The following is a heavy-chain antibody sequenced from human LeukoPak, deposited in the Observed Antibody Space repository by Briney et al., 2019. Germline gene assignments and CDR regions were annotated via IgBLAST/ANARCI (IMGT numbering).Heavy chain of an antibody. V-gene: IGHV1-69*11. CDR2: IIPILSQS. J-gene: IGHJ3*02. D-gene: IGHD3-10*01. Sequence: AVKVSCKTSGGTFSTYSINWVRQAPAQGREWMGRIIPILSQSDYAQKFQGTVSITADEFTETAYMELSSLRSDDTVVYYCATGGAYRDAFDIWGQGTMVTVSS. CDR3: ATGGAYRDAFDI. CDR1: GGTFSTYS.